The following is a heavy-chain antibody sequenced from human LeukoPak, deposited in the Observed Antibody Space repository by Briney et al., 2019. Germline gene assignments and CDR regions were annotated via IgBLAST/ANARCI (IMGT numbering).Heavy chain of an antibody. CDR3: ARGATINDFTLDY. Sequence: GGSLRLSCAASGFTFSSYAMHWVRQAPDKGLEWVAVISYDGSNKYYADSVKGRFTISRDNSKNTLYLQMNSLRAEDTAVYYCARGATINDFTLDYWGQGTLVTVSS. CDR2: ISYDGSNK. D-gene: IGHD5-12*01. V-gene: IGHV3-30*01. J-gene: IGHJ4*02. CDR1: GFTFSSYA.